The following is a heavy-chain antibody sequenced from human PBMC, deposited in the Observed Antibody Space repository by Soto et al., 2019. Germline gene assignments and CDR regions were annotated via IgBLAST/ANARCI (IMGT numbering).Heavy chain of an antibody. CDR3: ARGRGYSYGYYFDY. D-gene: IGHD5-18*01. V-gene: IGHV4-30-2*01. CDR1: GGSISSGGYS. CDR2: IYHSGST. J-gene: IGHJ4*02. Sequence: QLQLQESGSGLVKPSQTLSLTCAVSGGSISSGGYSWSWIRQPPGKGLEWIGYIYHSGSTYYTPSLKSRVTISVDRSKNQFSLTLSSVTAADTAVYYCARGRGYSYGYYFDYWGQGTLVTVSS.